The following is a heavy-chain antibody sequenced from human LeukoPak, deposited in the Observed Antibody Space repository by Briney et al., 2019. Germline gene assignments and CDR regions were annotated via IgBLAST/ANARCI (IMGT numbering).Heavy chain of an antibody. D-gene: IGHD1-14*01. V-gene: IGHV4-34*01. CDR1: GGSFSGYY. CDR2: INHSGST. Sequence: SETLSLTCAVYGGSFSGYYWSWIRQPPGKGLEWIGEINHSGSTNYDPSLKSRVTISVDTSKNQFSLRLSSVTAAGTAVYYCARGRQPNSWGQGTLVTVSS. CDR3: ARGRQPNS. J-gene: IGHJ4*02.